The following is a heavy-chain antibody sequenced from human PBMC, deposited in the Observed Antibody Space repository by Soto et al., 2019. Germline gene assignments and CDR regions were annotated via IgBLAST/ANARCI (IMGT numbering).Heavy chain of an antibody. Sequence: EVQLVESGGGLVKPGGSLRLSCAASGFTFSNAWMNWVRQAPGKGLEWVGRIKSKTDGGTTDYAAPVKGRFTISRDDSKNTLYLQMNSLKTEDTAVHYCTTGDTAMAVIDYWGQGTLVTVSS. J-gene: IGHJ4*02. CDR3: TTGDTAMAVIDY. CDR2: IKSKTDGGTT. CDR1: GFTFSNAW. D-gene: IGHD5-18*01. V-gene: IGHV3-15*07.